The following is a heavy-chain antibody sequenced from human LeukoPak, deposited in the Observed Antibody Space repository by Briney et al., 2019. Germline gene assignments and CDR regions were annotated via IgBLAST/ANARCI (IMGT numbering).Heavy chain of an antibody. CDR1: GFTFSSYI. J-gene: IGHJ4*02. CDR2: ISSGSSSI. Sequence: GGSLRLSCTASGFTFSSYIFNWVRQAPGKGLEWVSYISSGSSSIYYADSVKGRFTVSRDNAKNSLYLQMNSLRDEDTAVYYCAGGPYYFDYWGQGTLVTVSS. V-gene: IGHV3-48*02. CDR3: AGGPYYFDY.